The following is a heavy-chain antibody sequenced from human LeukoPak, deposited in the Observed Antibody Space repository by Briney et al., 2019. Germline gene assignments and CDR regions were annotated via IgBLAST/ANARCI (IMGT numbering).Heavy chain of an antibody. D-gene: IGHD6-19*01. V-gene: IGHV1-69*13. CDR2: IIPIIGTA. J-gene: IGHJ3*02. CDR1: GGTFSSYA. Sequence: SVKVSCKASGGTFSSYAISWVRQAPGQGLEWMGGIIPIIGTANYAQKFQGRVTITADESTSTAYMELSSLRSEDTAVYYCARDSSGDDAFDIWGQGTMVTVSS. CDR3: ARDSSGDDAFDI.